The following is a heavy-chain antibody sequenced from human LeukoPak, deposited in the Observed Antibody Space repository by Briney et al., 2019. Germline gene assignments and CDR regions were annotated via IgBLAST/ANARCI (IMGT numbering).Heavy chain of an antibody. CDR1: EFTFSSYS. J-gene: IGHJ4*02. V-gene: IGHV3-48*01. Sequence: PGGSLRLSCAASEFTFSSYSMNWVRQAPGKGLEWVSYITNSGNSKSYADSVKGRFTISRDNTKNSLYLQMNGLRAEDTAVYYCARERGGVAARLLDYWGQGTLVTVSS. CDR2: ITNSGNSK. D-gene: IGHD6-6*01. CDR3: ARERGGVAARLLDY.